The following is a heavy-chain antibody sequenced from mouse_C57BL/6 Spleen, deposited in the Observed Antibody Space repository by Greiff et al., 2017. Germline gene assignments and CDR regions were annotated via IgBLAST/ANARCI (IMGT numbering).Heavy chain of an antibody. CDR1: GYTFTEYT. CDR2: FYPGSGSI. J-gene: IGHJ2*01. D-gene: IGHD2-4*01. Sequence: QVQLQQSGAELVKPGASVKLSCKASGYTFTEYTIHWVKQRSGQGLEWIGWFYPGSGSIKYNEKFKDKATLTADKSSSTVYMELSRLTSEDSAVYFCARHEEPLYDYDDGYYFDYWGQGTTLTVSS. CDR3: ARHEEPLYDYDDGYYFDY. V-gene: IGHV1-62-2*01.